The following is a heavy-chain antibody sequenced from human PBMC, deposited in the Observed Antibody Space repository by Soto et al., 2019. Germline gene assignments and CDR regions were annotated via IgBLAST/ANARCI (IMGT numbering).Heavy chain of an antibody. CDR2: IYYAGST. D-gene: IGHD2-2*03. J-gene: IGHJ4*02. Sequence: SETLSLTCTVSGGSMISYYWSWIRQPPGRGLEWIGFIYYAGSTKYSPSLKSRVTMSVDTSKNHFSLKLISVITADTAVYFCAREGNLGRWIQPLDSWGQGTLVTVSS. CDR1: GGSMISYY. CDR3: AREGNLGRWIQPLDS. V-gene: IGHV4-59*01.